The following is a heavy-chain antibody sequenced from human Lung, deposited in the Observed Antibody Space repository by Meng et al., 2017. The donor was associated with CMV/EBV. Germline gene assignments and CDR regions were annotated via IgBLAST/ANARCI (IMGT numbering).Heavy chain of an antibody. V-gene: IGHV3-21*01. D-gene: IGHD2-2*01. CDR1: GITLSTYS. CDR2: ISRSGSYE. Sequence: GESXKISCAASGITLSTYSMSWVRQAPGKGLEWVSSISRSGSYEYYADSVKGRFAISRDNAKNSLYLQMNSLRVEDTAVYYCAKVVVPAAQGGGNWVDPWXHRTLVTVSS. CDR3: AKVVVPAAQGGGNWVDP. J-gene: IGHJ5*02.